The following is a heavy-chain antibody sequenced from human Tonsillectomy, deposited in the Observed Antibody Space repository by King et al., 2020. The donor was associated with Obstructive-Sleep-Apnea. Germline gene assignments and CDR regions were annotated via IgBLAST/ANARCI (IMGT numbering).Heavy chain of an antibody. CDR3: ARGSSGSGYYYYYYYGMDV. J-gene: IGHJ6*02. V-gene: IGHV4-34*01. Sequence: VQLQQWGAGLLKPSETLSLTCAVYGGSFSGYYWSWIRQPPGKGLEWIGEINHSGSTNYNPSLKSRVTISVDTSKNQFSLKLSSVTAADTAVYYCARGSSGSGYYYYYYYGMDVWGQGTTVTVSS. CDR2: INHSGST. CDR1: GGSFSGYY. D-gene: IGHD3-22*01.